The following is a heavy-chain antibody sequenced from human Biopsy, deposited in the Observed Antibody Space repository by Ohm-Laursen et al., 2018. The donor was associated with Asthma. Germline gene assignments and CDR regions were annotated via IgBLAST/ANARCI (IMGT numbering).Heavy chain of an antibody. CDR2: IYYSGST. V-gene: IGHV4-31*03. CDR1: GGSINIGDYY. J-gene: IGHJ5*02. Sequence: SDTLSLTCTVSGGSINIGDYYWSWIRQHPVKGLEWIGYIYYSGSTYYNPSLKSRVSISLDTSKNQFSLSLTSVTAADTAVYYCARTTYGDDGFDPWGQGTLVTVSS. D-gene: IGHD4-17*01. CDR3: ARTTYGDDGFDP.